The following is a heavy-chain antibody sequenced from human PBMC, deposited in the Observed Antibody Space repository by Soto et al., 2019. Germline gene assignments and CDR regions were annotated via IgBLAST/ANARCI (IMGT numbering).Heavy chain of an antibody. CDR2: INAGNGNT. J-gene: IGHJ6*02. CDR1: GYTFTSYA. V-gene: IGHV1-3*01. Sequence: GASVKVSCKASGYTFTSYAMHWGRQAPGQRLEWMGWINAGNGNTKYSKKFQGRVTITRDTSASTAYMELSSLRSEETAVYYCAREPGITIFGVVNGTGYYYGMDVWGQGTTVTVSS. CDR3: AREPGITIFGVVNGTGYYYGMDV. D-gene: IGHD3-3*01.